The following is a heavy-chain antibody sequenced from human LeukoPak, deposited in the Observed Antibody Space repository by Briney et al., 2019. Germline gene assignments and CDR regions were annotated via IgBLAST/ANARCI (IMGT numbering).Heavy chain of an antibody. CDR3: AKDYSKTSYYGSGTYYRPNWFDP. Sequence: GGSLRLSCAVSGFPFITYNMNWVRQAPGKGLEWVSYIDSSSSTIYYADSVKGRFTISRDNSKNTMYLQMNSLRAEDTAVYYCAKDYSKTSYYGSGTYYRPNWFDPWGQGTLVTVSS. CDR1: GFPFITYN. J-gene: IGHJ5*02. V-gene: IGHV3-48*01. CDR2: IDSSSSTI. D-gene: IGHD3-10*01.